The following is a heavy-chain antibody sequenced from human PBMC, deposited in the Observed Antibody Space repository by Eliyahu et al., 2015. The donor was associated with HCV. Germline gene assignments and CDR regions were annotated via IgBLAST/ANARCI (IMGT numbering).Heavy chain of an antibody. CDR3: ARASQGDYGDPPFDY. D-gene: IGHD4-17*01. J-gene: IGHJ4*02. CDR1: GFTVSSNY. V-gene: IGHV3-53*02. Sequence: EVQLVETGGGXIQPGGSLRLSCAASGFTVSSNYMSWVRQAPGKGLEWVSVIYSGGSTYYADSVKGRFTISRDNSKNTLYLQMNSLRAEDTAVYYCARASQGDYGDPPFDYWGQGTRVTVSS. CDR2: IYSGGST.